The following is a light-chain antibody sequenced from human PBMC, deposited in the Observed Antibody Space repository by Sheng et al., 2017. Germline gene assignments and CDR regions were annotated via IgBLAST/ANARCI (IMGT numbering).Light chain of an antibody. V-gene: IGKV1-5*03. CDR3: QXYNVIRGT. CDR2: KAS. Sequence: DIQMTQSPSTLSASVGDRVTITCRASQSISSWLAWYQQKPGKAPKLLIYKASSLESGVPSRFSGSGSGTEFTLTISSLQPDDFATYYCQXYNVIRGTFGQGTKVEIK. J-gene: IGKJ1*01. CDR1: QSISSW.